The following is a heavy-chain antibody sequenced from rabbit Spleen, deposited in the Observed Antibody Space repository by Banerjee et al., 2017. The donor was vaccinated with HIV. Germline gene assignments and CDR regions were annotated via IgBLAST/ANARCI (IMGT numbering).Heavy chain of an antibody. CDR2: IDTNDGDT. CDR1: GFSFSSNW. Sequence: LEESGGGLVKPGGTLTLTCTVSGFSFSSNWICWVRQAPGKGLEWIACIDTNDGDTDYANWPKGRFTISKTSSTTVTLQVTRLTAADTATYFCARDLVAVIGWNFNLWGPGTLVTVS. D-gene: IGHD1-1*01. J-gene: IGHJ4*01. V-gene: IGHV1S45*01. CDR3: ARDLVAVIGWNFNL.